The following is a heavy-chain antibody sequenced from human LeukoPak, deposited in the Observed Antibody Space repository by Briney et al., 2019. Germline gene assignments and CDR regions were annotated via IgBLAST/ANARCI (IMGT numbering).Heavy chain of an antibody. CDR1: GFTFSSYS. Sequence: GGSLRLSCAASGFTFSSYSMNWVRQAPGKGLEWVSYISSSSSTIYYADSVKGRFTISRDNAKNSLYLQMNSLRAEDTAVYYCARAPSWQWLVHGAFDIWGQGTMVTVSS. CDR2: ISSSSSTI. V-gene: IGHV3-48*01. CDR3: ARAPSWQWLVHGAFDI. J-gene: IGHJ3*02. D-gene: IGHD6-19*01.